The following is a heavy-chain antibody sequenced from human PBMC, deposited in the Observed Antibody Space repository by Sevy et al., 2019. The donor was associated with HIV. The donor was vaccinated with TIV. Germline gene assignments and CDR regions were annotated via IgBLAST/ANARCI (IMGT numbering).Heavy chain of an antibody. CDR2: IKQDGYET. V-gene: IGHV3-7*03. D-gene: IGHD1-26*01. J-gene: IGHJ4*02. CDR1: GFNFRNSW. CDR3: VRDNEEGASVLDY. Sequence: VGSLRLSCATFGFNFRNSWMAWVHQTPGKGLEFLADIKQDGYETYYVDSVKGRFTISRDNAKNSLHLQMNSLRAEDTAMYFCVRDNEEGASVLDYWGQGTPVTVSS.